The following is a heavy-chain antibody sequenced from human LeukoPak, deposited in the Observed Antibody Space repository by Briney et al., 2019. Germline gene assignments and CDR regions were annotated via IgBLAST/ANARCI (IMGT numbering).Heavy chain of an antibody. CDR2: ISWNSGSI. Sequence: PGRSLRLSCAASGFTFDDYAMHWVRQAPGKGLEWVSGISWNSGSIGYADSVKGRFTISRDNAKNSLYLQMNSLRAEDTALYYCAKAPRFVGATTLAFDYWGQGTLVTVSS. V-gene: IGHV3-9*01. CDR3: AKAPRFVGATTLAFDY. J-gene: IGHJ4*02. D-gene: IGHD1-26*01. CDR1: GFTFDDYA.